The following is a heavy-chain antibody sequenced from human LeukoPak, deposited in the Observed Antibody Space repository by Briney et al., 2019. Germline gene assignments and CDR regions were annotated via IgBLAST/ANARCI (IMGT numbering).Heavy chain of an antibody. CDR3: AREQQLIPAQYFQH. Sequence: SQTLSLTCAISGDSFSSNSAAWNWIRQSPSRGLEWLGRTYYRSKWYNDYAVSVRSRITINPDTSKNQFSLQLNSVAPEDTAVYYCAREQQLIPAQYFQHWGQGTLVTVSS. D-gene: IGHD6-13*01. V-gene: IGHV6-1*01. CDR1: GDSFSSNSAA. J-gene: IGHJ1*01. CDR2: TYYRSKWYN.